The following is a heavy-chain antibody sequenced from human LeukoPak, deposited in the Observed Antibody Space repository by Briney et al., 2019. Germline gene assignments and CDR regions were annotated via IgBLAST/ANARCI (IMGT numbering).Heavy chain of an antibody. Sequence: SETLSLTCTVSGGSISSYYWSWIRQPPGKGLEWTGYIYYSGSSNYNPSLKSRVTISVDTSKNRFSLKLSSVTAADTAVYYCASSVDTSMVNYWGQGTLVTVSS. D-gene: IGHD5-18*01. J-gene: IGHJ4*02. CDR3: ASSVDTSMVNY. CDR1: GGSISSYY. CDR2: IYYSGSS. V-gene: IGHV4-59*01.